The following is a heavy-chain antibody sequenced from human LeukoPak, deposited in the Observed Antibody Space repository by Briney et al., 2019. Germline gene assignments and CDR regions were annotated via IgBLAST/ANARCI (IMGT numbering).Heavy chain of an antibody. CDR1: GYTFADYY. V-gene: IGHV1-2*02. CDR2: IDPDSGGT. CDR3: ARKYYDSTGRKHAFEN. Sequence: ASMKVSCKTSGYTFADYYLHWVRQAPGQGLEWMGSIDPDSGGTNSAQKFQGRVTMTRDTSISTAHMELSRLRSDDTAVYYCARKYYDSTGRKHAFENWGQGTMVTVSS. D-gene: IGHD3-22*01. J-gene: IGHJ3*02.